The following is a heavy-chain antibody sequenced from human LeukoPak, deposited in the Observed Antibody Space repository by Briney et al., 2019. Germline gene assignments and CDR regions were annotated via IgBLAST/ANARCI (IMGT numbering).Heavy chain of an antibody. D-gene: IGHD6-19*01. Sequence: ASVKVSCKASGYTFTGYYMHWVRQAPGQGLEWMGWINPNSAGTNYAQRFQGRVTMTRDTSITTAYMELSTLRSDDTAVYYCARGGSGWYGPTAKFDYWGQGTLVTVSS. CDR1: GYTFTGYY. V-gene: IGHV1-2*02. CDR2: INPNSAGT. CDR3: ARGGSGWYGPTAKFDY. J-gene: IGHJ4*02.